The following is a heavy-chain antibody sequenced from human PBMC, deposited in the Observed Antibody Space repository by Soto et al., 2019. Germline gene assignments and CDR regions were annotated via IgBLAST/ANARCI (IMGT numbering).Heavy chain of an antibody. V-gene: IGHV3-7*04. CDR1: GFTFSSYW. J-gene: IGHJ6*02. CDR2: IKQDGSEK. Sequence: GGSLRLSCAASGFTFSSYWMSWVRQAPGKGLEWVANIKQDGSEKYYVDSVKGRFTISRDNAKNSLYLQMNSLRAEDTAVYYCARGGYSYGYDNYYYGMDVWGQGTTVTAP. D-gene: IGHD5-18*01. CDR3: ARGGYSYGYDNYYYGMDV.